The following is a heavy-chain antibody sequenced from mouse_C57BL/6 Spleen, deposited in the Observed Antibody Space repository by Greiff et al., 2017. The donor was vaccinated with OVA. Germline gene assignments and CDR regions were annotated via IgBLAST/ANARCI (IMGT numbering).Heavy chain of an antibody. Sequence: VQLRESGGGLVQPKGSLKLSCAASGFTFNTYAMHWVSQAPGKGLEWVARISSQRSNYATYYADSVKDRFTISRDDSQSMLYLQMNNLKTEDTAMYYCVRTYYSNSMDYWGQGTSVTVSS. CDR3: VRTYYSNSMDY. V-gene: IGHV10-3*01. CDR2: ISSQRSNYAT. CDR1: GFTFNTYA. J-gene: IGHJ4*01. D-gene: IGHD2-5*01.